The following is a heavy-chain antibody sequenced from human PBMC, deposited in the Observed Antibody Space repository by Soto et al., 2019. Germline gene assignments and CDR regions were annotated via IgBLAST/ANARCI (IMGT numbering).Heavy chain of an antibody. J-gene: IGHJ4*02. CDR3: ARVGNYYDSSGYYYVPY. CDR1: GFTFSSYG. Sequence: GGSLRLSCAASGFTFSSYGMHWVRQAPGKGLEWVAVIWYDGSNKYYADSVKGRFTISRDNSKNTLYLQMNSLRAEDTAVYHCARVGNYYDSSGYYYVPYWGQGTLVTVSS. D-gene: IGHD3-22*01. V-gene: IGHV3-33*01. CDR2: IWYDGSNK.